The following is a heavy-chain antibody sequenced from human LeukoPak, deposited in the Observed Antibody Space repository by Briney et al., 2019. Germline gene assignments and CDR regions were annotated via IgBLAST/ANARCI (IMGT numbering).Heavy chain of an antibody. CDR2: INPNSGGT. V-gene: IGHV1-2*04. J-gene: IGHJ4*02. CDR1: GYTFTCYG. Sequence: GASVKVSCKASGYTFTCYGISWVRQAPGQGLEWMGWINPNSGGTNYAQKFQGWVTMTRDTSISTAYMELSRLRSDDTAVYYCARVRSELYSSGWIPTYYFDYWGQGTLVTVSS. D-gene: IGHD6-19*01. CDR3: ARVRSELYSSGWIPTYYFDY.